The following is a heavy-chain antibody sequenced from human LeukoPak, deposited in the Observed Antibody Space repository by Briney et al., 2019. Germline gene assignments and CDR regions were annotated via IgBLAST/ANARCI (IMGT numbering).Heavy chain of an antibody. Sequence: GGSLRLSCEVSGFTFSSSWMHWVRQAPGKGLEWVSAISGSGGSTYYADSVKGRFTISRDNSKNTLYLQMNSLRAEDTAVYYCAKDMCSGGSCYSVGAFDIWGQGTMVTVSS. CDR1: GFTFSSSW. J-gene: IGHJ3*02. CDR3: AKDMCSGGSCYSVGAFDI. D-gene: IGHD2-15*01. CDR2: ISGSGGST. V-gene: IGHV3-23*01.